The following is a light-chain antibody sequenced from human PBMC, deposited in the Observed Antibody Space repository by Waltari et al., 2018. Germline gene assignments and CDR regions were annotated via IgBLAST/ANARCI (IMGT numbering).Light chain of an antibody. J-gene: IGKJ3*01. CDR3: MEALQTPRFT. CDR2: SGS. V-gene: IGKV2-28*01. Sequence: IVMTQSPLSLPVTPGEPASISCRSSQNLVHSNGYTYLDWYVQKPGQSPQLLIYSGSIRASGVPDRFSGSGSGTDFTLEISRVEAADVGVYYCMEALQTPRFTFGPGTRVEIK. CDR1: QNLVHSNGYTY.